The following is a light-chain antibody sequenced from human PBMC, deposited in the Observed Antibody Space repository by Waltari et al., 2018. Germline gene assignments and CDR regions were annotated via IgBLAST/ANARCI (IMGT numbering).Light chain of an antibody. Sequence: EIVLTQSPATLSLSPGERATLSCRASQSLSSYLAWYQQRPGQAPRLLIYDASNRATGILARFSGSGFGTDFTLTISSLEPEDFAVYYCQQRSAWPPTFGPGTRVDIK. CDR2: DAS. J-gene: IGKJ3*01. CDR1: QSLSSY. CDR3: QQRSAWPPT. V-gene: IGKV3-11*01.